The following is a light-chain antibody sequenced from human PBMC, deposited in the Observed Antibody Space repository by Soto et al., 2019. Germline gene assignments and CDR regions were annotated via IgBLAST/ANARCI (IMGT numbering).Light chain of an antibody. CDR3: QQYSTYPYI. J-gene: IGKJ2*01. V-gene: IGKV1-5*03. CDR1: QSINRW. Sequence: DIHITHSPSTLSSSFGDRVTITCRASQSINRWLAWYQQKPGKAPKLLIYKASSLESGVPSRFSGGGIGTEFSLSISSPQPDDFATYYCQQYSTYPYIFGQGTKVDIK. CDR2: KAS.